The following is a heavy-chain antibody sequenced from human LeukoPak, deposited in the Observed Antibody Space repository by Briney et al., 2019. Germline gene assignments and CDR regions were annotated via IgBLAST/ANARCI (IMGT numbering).Heavy chain of an antibody. CDR3: AMRVQPNAGPFHF. CDR2: ISGRGDKT. D-gene: IGHD3-10*01. J-gene: IGHJ4*02. CDR1: GFIFRDCG. Sequence: VGSLRLSCAASGFIFRDCGMSWVRQAPGKGLKWVSGISGRGDKTYYADSVKGRFTISRDNSKNTLRLQMDSLRDEDTAIYYCAMRVQPNAGPFHFWGQGTLASVSS. V-gene: IGHV3-23*01.